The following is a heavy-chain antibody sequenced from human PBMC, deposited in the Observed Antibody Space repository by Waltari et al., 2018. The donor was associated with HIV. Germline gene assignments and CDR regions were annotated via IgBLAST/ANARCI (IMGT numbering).Heavy chain of an antibody. V-gene: IGHV4-59*01. CDR3: ASYGGNSAFDY. Sequence: QVQLQESGPGLVKPSATLSLTCTVSGGSLSSYYWSWIRQPPGKGLEWIGYIYYSGSTNYNPSLKSRFTISVDTSKNQFSLKLSSVTAADTAVYYCASYGGNSAFDYWGQGTLVTVSS. CDR1: GGSLSSYY. J-gene: IGHJ4*02. D-gene: IGHD4-17*01. CDR2: IYYSGST.